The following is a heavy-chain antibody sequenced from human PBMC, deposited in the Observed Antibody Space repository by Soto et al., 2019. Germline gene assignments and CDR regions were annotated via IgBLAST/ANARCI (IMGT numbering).Heavy chain of an antibody. CDR3: AKDRGYGYRYVH. Sequence: ASVKVSCKASGYTFLNYGINWIRQAPGQGLEWMGGIQTDTGHPNVAQKFRDRVTMTTDTSTGTSYMEMRSLRSGDTATYYCAKDRGYGYRYVHWG. D-gene: IGHD3-16*02. CDR1: GYTFLNYG. CDR2: IQTDTGHP. V-gene: IGHV1-18*01. J-gene: IGHJ1*01.